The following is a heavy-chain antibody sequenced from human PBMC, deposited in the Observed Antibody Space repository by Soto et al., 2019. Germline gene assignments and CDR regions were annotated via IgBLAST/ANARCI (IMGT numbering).Heavy chain of an antibody. CDR1: GFTFSSYG. J-gene: IGHJ6*02. Sequence: QVQLVESGGGVVQPGRSLRLSCAASGFTFSSYGMHWVRQAPGKGLEWVAVISYDGSNKYYADSVKGRFTISRDNSKNTLYLQMNSLTAEDTAVYYCAKDPNPADYTPYYYGMDVWGQGTTVTVSS. V-gene: IGHV3-30*18. CDR3: AKDPNPADYTPYYYGMDV. CDR2: ISYDGSNK. D-gene: IGHD4-4*01.